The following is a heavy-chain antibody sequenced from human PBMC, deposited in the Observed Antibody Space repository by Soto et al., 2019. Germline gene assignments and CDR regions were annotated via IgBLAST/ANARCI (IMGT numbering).Heavy chain of an antibody. V-gene: IGHV3-30-3*01. Sequence: GGSLRLSCAASGFTFSSYAMHWVRQAPGKGLEWVAVISYDGSNKYYADSVKGRFTISRDNSKNTLYLQMNSLRAEDTAVYYCARWQWLVLYYYGMDVWGQGTTVTVSS. CDR1: GFTFSSYA. J-gene: IGHJ6*02. CDR3: ARWQWLVLYYYGMDV. CDR2: ISYDGSNK. D-gene: IGHD6-19*01.